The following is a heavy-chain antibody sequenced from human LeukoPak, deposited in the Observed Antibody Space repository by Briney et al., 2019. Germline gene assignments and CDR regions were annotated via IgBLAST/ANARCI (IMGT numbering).Heavy chain of an antibody. Sequence: GGSLRLSCAASGFTFRNYAMTWVRQAPGKGLEWVSAITGSGGITYYADSVKGRFTISRDNSKNMLYLQMHSLRAEDTAVYYCAKDSGSYSRWFDPWGQGTLVTVSS. D-gene: IGHD1-26*01. J-gene: IGHJ5*02. CDR2: ITGSGGIT. V-gene: IGHV3-23*01. CDR3: AKDSGSYSRWFDP. CDR1: GFTFRNYA.